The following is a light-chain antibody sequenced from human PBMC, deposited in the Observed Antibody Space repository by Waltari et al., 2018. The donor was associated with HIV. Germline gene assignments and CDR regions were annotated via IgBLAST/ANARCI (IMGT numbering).Light chain of an antibody. CDR3: QQLNNYPVT. CDR2: AAS. CDR1: QDINAF. J-gene: IGKJ4*01. V-gene: IGKV1-9*01. Sequence: DLRLTQSPSFLSASIGDRITITCRASQDINAFLAWLQQKPGRAPKLLVYAASTLQSGVSSRFSGSGSGTDFTLTIDRLQPEDCATYYCQQLNNYPVTFGGGAKVEI.